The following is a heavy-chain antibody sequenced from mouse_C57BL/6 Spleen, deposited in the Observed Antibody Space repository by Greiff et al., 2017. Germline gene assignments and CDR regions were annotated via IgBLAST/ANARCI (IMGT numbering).Heavy chain of an antibody. D-gene: IGHD1-1*01. V-gene: IGHV5-16*01. CDR3: SRGVTTGYFDV. Sequence: EVMLVESEGGLVQPGSSMKLSCTASGFTFSDYYMAWVRQVPEKGLEWVANINYDGSSTYYLDSLKSRFIISRDNAKNILYLQMRSLKSEDTATYYWSRGVTTGYFDVWGTGTTVTVSS. CDR1: GFTFSDYY. CDR2: INYDGSST. J-gene: IGHJ1*03.